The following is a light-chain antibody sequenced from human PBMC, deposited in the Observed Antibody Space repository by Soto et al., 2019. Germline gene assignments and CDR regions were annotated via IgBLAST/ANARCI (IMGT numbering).Light chain of an antibody. J-gene: IGKJ2*01. V-gene: IGKV3-15*01. CDR3: QPYNDWPYN. Sequence: EVVMTQSPATLSVSPGERATLSCRASQSVDSNLAWYQQKPGQAPRLLIYRASTRAAGIPDTFSGSGSGTEFTLTISRLQSEDFAVYYCQPYNDWPYNFGQGTKLDIK. CDR1: QSVDSN. CDR2: RAS.